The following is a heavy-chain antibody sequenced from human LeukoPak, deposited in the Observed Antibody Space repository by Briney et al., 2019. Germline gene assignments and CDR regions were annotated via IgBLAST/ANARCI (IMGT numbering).Heavy chain of an antibody. Sequence: GWSLRLSCAASGFTFSSYAMSWVRQAPGKGLEWVSAISGSGGSTYYADSVKGRFTISRDNSKNTLYLQMNSLRAEDTAVYYCAFSYGSGSYCRFWGQGTLVTVSS. D-gene: IGHD3-10*01. CDR3: AFSYGSGSYCRF. CDR2: ISGSGGST. J-gene: IGHJ4*02. V-gene: IGHV3-23*01. CDR1: GFTFSSYA.